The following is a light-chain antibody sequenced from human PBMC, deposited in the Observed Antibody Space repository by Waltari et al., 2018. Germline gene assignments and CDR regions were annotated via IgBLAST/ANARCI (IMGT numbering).Light chain of an antibody. J-gene: IGLJ3*02. CDR1: SSNLGSKT. Sequence: QSVLTQPPSASGTPGQRVTISCFGSSSNLGSKTENGYQQVPGTAPKLLIYINNQRPSGVPDRFSGSKSGTSASLAISGLQSEDEADYSCAAWDDSLNAWVFGGGTKLTVL. CDR3: AAWDDSLNAWV. CDR2: INN. V-gene: IGLV1-44*01.